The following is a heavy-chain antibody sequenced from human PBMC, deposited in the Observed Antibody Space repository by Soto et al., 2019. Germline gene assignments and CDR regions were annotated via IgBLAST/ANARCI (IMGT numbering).Heavy chain of an antibody. CDR3: ARHIDTAMVGGYYGMDV. J-gene: IGHJ6*02. CDR2: IDPSDSYT. CDR1: GYSFTSYW. D-gene: IGHD5-18*01. Sequence: GESLKISCKGSGYSFTSYWISWVRQMPGEGLEWMGRIDPSDSYTNYSPSFQGHVTISADKSISTAYLQWSSLKASDTAMYYCARHIDTAMVGGYYGMDVWGQGTTVTVSS. V-gene: IGHV5-10-1*01.